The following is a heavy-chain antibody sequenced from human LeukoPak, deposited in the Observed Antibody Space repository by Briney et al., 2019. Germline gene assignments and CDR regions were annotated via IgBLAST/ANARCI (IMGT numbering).Heavy chain of an antibody. CDR1: VGSVRGYY. CDR2: LYNDGST. V-gene: IGHV4-59*02. D-gene: IGHD1-1*01. J-gene: IGHJ4*02. CDR3: ARAQLELRI. Sequence: LETLCLTCTDPVGSVRGYYWSWIRQRPGKGRECVGLLYNDGSTSYNSSLKRRVTISVDTYKNQFSVKLRYVTAADTAVYYCARAQLELRIWGQGTLVTVS.